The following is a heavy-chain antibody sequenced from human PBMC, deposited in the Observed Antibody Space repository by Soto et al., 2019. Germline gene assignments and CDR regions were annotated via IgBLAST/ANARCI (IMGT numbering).Heavy chain of an antibody. D-gene: IGHD2-8*01. V-gene: IGHV3-23*01. CDR3: AKSGCTNGVCHVTPAY. J-gene: IGHJ4*02. CDR2: ISGSGGST. Sequence: PGGSLRLSCAASGFTFSSYAMSWVRQAPGKGLEWVSAISGSGGSTYYADSVKGRFTISRDNSKNTLYLQMNSLRAEDTAVYYCAKSGCTNGVCHVTPAYWGQGTLVTVSS. CDR1: GFTFSSYA.